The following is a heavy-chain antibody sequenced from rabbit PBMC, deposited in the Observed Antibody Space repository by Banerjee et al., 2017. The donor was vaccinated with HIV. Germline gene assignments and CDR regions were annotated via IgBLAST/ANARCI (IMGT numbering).Heavy chain of an antibody. CDR2: IVTSSGST. Sequence: VRQAPGKGLEWIACIVTSSGSTYYASWAKGRFTISKTSSTTVTLQLTSLTAADTATYFCAREGDDDYGDYYLWGQGTLVTVS. V-gene: IGHV1S40*01. CDR3: AREGDDDYGDYYL. D-gene: IGHD2-1*01. J-gene: IGHJ4*01.